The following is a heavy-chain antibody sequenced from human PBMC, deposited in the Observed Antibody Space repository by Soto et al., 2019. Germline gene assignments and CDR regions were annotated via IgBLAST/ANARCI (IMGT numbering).Heavy chain of an antibody. CDR3: AKDRYYCGGDCYHDAFDI. CDR1: GFTFSGYA. J-gene: IGHJ3*02. CDR2: ISGSGDTT. Sequence: GGSLRLSCAASGFTFSGYAMSWVRQAPGKGLEWVSTISGSGDTTYYADSVRGRFTIPRDNSKNTLYLQMNSLRAEDTAVYYCAKDRYYCGGDCYHDAFDIWGQGTMVTVSS. D-gene: IGHD2-21*02. V-gene: IGHV3-23*01.